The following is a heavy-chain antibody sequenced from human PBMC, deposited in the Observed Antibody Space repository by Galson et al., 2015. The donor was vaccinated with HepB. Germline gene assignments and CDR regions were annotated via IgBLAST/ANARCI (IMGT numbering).Heavy chain of an antibody. Sequence: QSGAEVKKPGESLKISCKGSGYSFTNYWIGWVRQMPGKGLERMGIMYPGDSDTTYSPSFQGQVTISADKSISTAYLQWTSLKAADTAMYYCARPPSSGNYWGVFGYWGHGTLVTVSS. CDR3: ARPPSSGNYWGVFGY. D-gene: IGHD1-26*01. CDR2: MYPGDSDT. CDR1: GYSFTNYW. J-gene: IGHJ4*01. V-gene: IGHV5-51*01.